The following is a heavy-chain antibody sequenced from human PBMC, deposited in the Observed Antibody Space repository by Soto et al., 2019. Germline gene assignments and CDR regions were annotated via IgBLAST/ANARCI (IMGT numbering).Heavy chain of an antibody. CDR3: ARDYRRYYFDY. J-gene: IGHJ4*02. V-gene: IGHV4-31*02. D-gene: IGHD3-16*02. CDR2: IYYSGST. Sequence: EWIGYIYYSGSTYYNPSLKSRVTISVDTSKNQFSLKLSSVTAADTAVYYCARDYRRYYFDYWGQGTLVTVSS.